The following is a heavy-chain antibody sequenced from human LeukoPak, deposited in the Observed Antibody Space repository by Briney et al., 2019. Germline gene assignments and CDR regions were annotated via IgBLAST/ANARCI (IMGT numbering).Heavy chain of an antibody. Sequence: PGGSLRLSCAASGFTFSSYNMNWVRQAPGKGLEWVSYISSSSRTIYYADSVKGRFTISRDNAKNSLYLQMNSLRAEDTAVYYCARVSSEEAVAHDYWGQGTLVTVSS. CDR2: ISSSSRTI. D-gene: IGHD6-19*01. CDR3: ARVSSEEAVAHDY. V-gene: IGHV3-48*01. J-gene: IGHJ4*02. CDR1: GFTFSSYN.